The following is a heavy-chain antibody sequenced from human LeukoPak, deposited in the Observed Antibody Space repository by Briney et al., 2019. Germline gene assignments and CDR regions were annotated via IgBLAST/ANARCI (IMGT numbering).Heavy chain of an antibody. J-gene: IGHJ6*03. CDR1: GGTFTSYA. V-gene: IGHV1-69*05. CDR2: IIPIFGTA. CDR3: AGEAAAATPSYYYYYMDV. Sequence: SVKVSFTASGGTFTSYAISWVRQAPGQGLEWMGRIIPIFGTANYAQKFQGRVTITTDESTSTAYMELSSLRSEDTAVYYCAGEAAAATPSYYYYYMDVWGKGTTVTVSS. D-gene: IGHD6-13*01.